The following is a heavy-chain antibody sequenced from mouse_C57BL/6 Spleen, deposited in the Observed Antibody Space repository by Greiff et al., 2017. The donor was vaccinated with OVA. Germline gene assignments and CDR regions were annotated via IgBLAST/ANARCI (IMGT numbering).Heavy chain of an antibody. Sequence: QVQLQQPGTELVKPGASVKLSCKASGSTFTSYWMHWVKQRPGQGLEWIGNINPSNGGTNYNEKFKSKATLTVDKSSSTAYMQLSSLTSEDSAVYYCARNLGRGYAMDYWGQGTSVTVSS. CDR3: ARNLGRGYAMDY. V-gene: IGHV1-53*01. CDR1: GSTFTSYW. D-gene: IGHD4-1*01. CDR2: INPSNGGT. J-gene: IGHJ4*01.